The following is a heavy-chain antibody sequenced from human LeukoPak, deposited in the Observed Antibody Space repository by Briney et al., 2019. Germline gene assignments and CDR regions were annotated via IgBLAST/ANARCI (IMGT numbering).Heavy chain of an antibody. CDR2: IYYSGST. Sequence: SETLSLTCTVSGGSISSYYWSWIRQPPGKGLEWIGYIYYSGSTNYNPSLQRRVSISVDTSKNQFSLNVTSVTGADTAVYYCARTSGFFDSNGFYQQNPYYFQYWGQGVLVTVSS. D-gene: IGHD3-22*01. CDR3: ARTSGFFDSNGFYQQNPYYFQY. V-gene: IGHV4-59*12. CDR1: GGSISSYY. J-gene: IGHJ4*02.